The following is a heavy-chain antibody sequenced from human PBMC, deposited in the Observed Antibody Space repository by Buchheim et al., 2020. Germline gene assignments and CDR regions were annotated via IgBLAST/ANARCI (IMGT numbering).Heavy chain of an antibody. CDR1: GYSFTSYW. CDR3: ARHKGACSSTSCYRDYYYGMDV. Sequence: EVQLVQSGAEVKKPGESLRISCKGSGYSFTSYWISWVRQMPGKGLEWMGRIDPSDSYTNYSPSFQGHVTISADKSISTAYLQWSSLKASDTAMYYCARHKGACSSTSCYRDYYYGMDVWGQGTT. D-gene: IGHD2-2*02. V-gene: IGHV5-10-1*03. CDR2: IDPSDSYT. J-gene: IGHJ6*02.